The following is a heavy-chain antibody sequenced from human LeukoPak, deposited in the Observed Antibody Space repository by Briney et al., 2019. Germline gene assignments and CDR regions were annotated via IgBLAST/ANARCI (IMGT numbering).Heavy chain of an antibody. Sequence: ASVKVSCKASGYTFTSYGISWVRQALGQGLEWMGWISAYNGNTNYAQKLQGRVTMTTDTSTSTAYMELRSLRSDDTAVYYCARVTGELLPNPFDYWGQGTLVTVSS. CDR2: ISAYNGNT. J-gene: IGHJ4*02. CDR1: GYTFTSYG. V-gene: IGHV1-18*01. D-gene: IGHD1-26*01. CDR3: ARVTGELLPNPFDY.